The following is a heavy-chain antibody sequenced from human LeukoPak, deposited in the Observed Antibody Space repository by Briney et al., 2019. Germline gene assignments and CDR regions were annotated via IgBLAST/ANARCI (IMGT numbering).Heavy chain of an antibody. Sequence: PSETLSLTCTVSGGSISSSSYYWGWIRQPPGTGLEWIGSIYYSGSTYYNPSLKSRVTISEDTSKNQFSLKLSSVTAADTAVYFCARRYCTNGVCYRSAFDIWGQGIMVTVSS. CDR2: IYYSGST. D-gene: IGHD2-8*01. CDR1: GGSISSSSYY. CDR3: ARRYCTNGVCYRSAFDI. J-gene: IGHJ3*02. V-gene: IGHV4-39*01.